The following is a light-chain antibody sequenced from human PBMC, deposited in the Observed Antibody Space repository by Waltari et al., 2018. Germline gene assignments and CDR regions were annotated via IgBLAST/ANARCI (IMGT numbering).Light chain of an antibody. CDR3: QYYGTSPGT. CDR1: ESISGGS. J-gene: IGKJ1*01. CDR2: AAS. Sequence: EIVLTQSPVTLSLSPGERATLSCRASESISGGSLGWYQQKLGQAPRLLIYAASSRATGIPERFSGSGSGTDFTLTVSRLEPDDFAVYYCQYYGTSPGTFGQGTKVEIK. V-gene: IGKV3-20*01.